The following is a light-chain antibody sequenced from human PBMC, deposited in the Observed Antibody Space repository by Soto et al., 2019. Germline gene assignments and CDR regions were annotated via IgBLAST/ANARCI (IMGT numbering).Light chain of an antibody. CDR1: RSAVGGYNY. J-gene: IGLJ2*01. CDR3: SSYTSSSTRV. Sequence: SALTQPASVSGSPGQSIPISCPGTRSAVGGYNYVSWYQQHPGKAPQLMIYDVSNRPSGVSNRFSGSKSGNTASLTISGLQAEDEADYYCSSYTSSSTRVFGGGTKLTVL. CDR2: DVS. V-gene: IGLV2-14*01.